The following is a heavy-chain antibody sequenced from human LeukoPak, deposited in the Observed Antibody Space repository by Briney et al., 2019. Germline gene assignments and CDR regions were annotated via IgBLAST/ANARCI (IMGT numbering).Heavy chain of an antibody. Sequence: SETLSLTCTVSGGSISSYFWSWIRQPAGKGLEWIGRLHSRGSTYYNPSLMSRVTMSVDTSKNQFSLKLRSVTAADTAVYYCARDFSLGGSDYSVAFDIWGQGTMVTVSS. CDR1: GGSISSYF. J-gene: IGHJ3*02. D-gene: IGHD2-21*01. CDR2: LHSRGST. V-gene: IGHV4-4*07. CDR3: ARDFSLGGSDYSVAFDI.